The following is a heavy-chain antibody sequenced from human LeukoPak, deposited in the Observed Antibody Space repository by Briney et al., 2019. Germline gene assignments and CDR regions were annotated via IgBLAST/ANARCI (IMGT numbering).Heavy chain of an antibody. Sequence: GGSLRLSCAASGFTVSSNYMSWVRQTPGRGLEWVSVISANDFRAYYAGSVKGRFTISRDNSENTLNLQMYSLRAEDTAVYYCGKGKSESAYSSVDSWGQGTLVTVSS. D-gene: IGHD4-11*01. CDR3: GKGKSESAYSSVDS. J-gene: IGHJ4*02. CDR2: ISANDFRA. CDR1: GFTVSSNY. V-gene: IGHV3-23*01.